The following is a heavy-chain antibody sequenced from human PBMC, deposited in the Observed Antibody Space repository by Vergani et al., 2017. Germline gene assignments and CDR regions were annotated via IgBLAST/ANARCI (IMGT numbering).Heavy chain of an antibody. CDR3: ARGASGDYVSSFDY. CDR2: INHSGST. CDR1: GGSFSGYY. D-gene: IGHD4-17*01. J-gene: IGHJ4*02. Sequence: QVQLQQWGAGLLKPSETLSLTCTVYGGSFSGYYWSWIRQPPGKGLEWIGEINHSGSTNYNPSLKSRVTISVDTSKNQFSLKLSSVTAADTAVYYCARGASGDYVSSFDYWGQGTLVTVSS. V-gene: IGHV4-34*01.